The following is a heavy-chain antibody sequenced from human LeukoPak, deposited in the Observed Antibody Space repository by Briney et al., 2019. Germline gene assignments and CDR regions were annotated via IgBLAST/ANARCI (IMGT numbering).Heavy chain of an antibody. CDR1: GFTFSGYW. CDR2: IKEDGSEK. V-gene: IGHV3-7*01. Sequence: GGSLRLSCAASGFTFSGYWMSWVRQAPGKGLECVANIKEDGSEKYYVDSVKGRFTISRDNAKNSLYLQMNSLRAEDTAVYYCARDPEWFGDYWGQGTLVTVSS. D-gene: IGHD3-3*01. J-gene: IGHJ4*02. CDR3: ARDPEWFGDY.